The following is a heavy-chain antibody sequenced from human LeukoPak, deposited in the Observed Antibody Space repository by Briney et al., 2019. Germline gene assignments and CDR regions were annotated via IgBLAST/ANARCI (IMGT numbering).Heavy chain of an antibody. V-gene: IGHV3-64*04. CDR3: ARVLGATTKRYYYYGLDV. D-gene: IGHD1-26*01. CDR2: MSNNGGST. CDR1: GFTFSTYG. J-gene: IGHJ6*02. Sequence: GGSLRLSCSASGFTFSTYGMHWVRQAPGKGLEFVSAMSNNGGSTSYADSVKGRFTISRDNAKNTLYLQMNSLRAEDTAVYYCARVLGATTKRYYYYGLDVWGQGTTVTVSS.